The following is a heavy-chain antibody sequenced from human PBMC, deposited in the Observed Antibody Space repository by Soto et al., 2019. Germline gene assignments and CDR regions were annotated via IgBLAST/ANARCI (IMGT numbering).Heavy chain of an antibody. V-gene: IGHV4-59*01. CDR3: ARGELTTKYYGMDV. Sequence: SETLSLTSTVSGGSISGYCWSWIRQPPGKGLEWSGYIYYSGSTNYNPSLKSRVTISVDTSKNQFSLKLSSVTAADTAVYYCARGELTTKYYGMDVWGQGTTVTVSS. CDR2: IYYSGST. D-gene: IGHD3-22*01. CDR1: GGSISGYC. J-gene: IGHJ6*02.